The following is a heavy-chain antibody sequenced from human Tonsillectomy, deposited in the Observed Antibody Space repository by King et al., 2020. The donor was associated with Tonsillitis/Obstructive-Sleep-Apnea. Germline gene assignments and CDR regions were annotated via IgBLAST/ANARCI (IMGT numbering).Heavy chain of an antibody. CDR2: INPSSRGA. CDR3: ARVTESNWFDP. V-gene: IGHV1-2*06. D-gene: IGHD1-20*01. CDR1: GYTFTGYY. J-gene: IGHJ5*02. Sequence: QLVQSGAEVKRPGASVKVSCKASGYTFTGYYIHWVRQAPGQGLEWIGRINPSSRGAHYAQKFQGRVNMTRDTSIRTAYMELNSLRSDDTAVYYCARVTESNWFDPWGQGTLVTVSS.